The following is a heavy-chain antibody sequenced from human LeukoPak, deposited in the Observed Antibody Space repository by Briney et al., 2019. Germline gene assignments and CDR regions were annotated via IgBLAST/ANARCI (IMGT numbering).Heavy chain of an antibody. V-gene: IGHV3-21*01. CDR2: ISSSSSYI. J-gene: IGHJ6*02. CDR3: ASDLSAASYYYYGMDV. CDR1: GFTFSSYS. Sequence: GRSLRLSCAASGFTFSSYSMNWVRQAPGKGLEWVSSISSSSSYIYYADSVKGRFTISRDNAKNSLYLQMNSLRAEDTAVYYCASDLSAASYYYYGMDVWGQGTTVTVSS. D-gene: IGHD2-15*01.